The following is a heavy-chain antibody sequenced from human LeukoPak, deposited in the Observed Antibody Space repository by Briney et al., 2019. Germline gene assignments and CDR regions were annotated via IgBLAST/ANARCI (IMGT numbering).Heavy chain of an antibody. V-gene: IGHV3-21*01. J-gene: IGHJ5*02. CDR1: GFTFSSYG. Sequence: KSGGSLRLSCAVSGFTFSSYGMNWVRQAPGRGLEWVSSISSGSTYIYYAGSVKGRFTISRDNGKNSLYLQMNSLRAEDTAVYYCARDKLAYCGGDCYPDAWGQGTLLTVAS. CDR2: ISSGSTYI. D-gene: IGHD2-21*02. CDR3: ARDKLAYCGGDCYPDA.